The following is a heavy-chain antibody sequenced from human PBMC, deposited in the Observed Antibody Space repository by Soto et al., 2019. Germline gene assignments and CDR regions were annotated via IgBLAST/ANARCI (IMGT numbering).Heavy chain of an antibody. J-gene: IGHJ4*02. CDR1: GFTFSGHT. Sequence: SGGGLVKPGGSLRLSCAASGFTFSGHTINWVRQAPGKGLEWVSSVSSSSSYIYYADSVKGRFTVSRDNAEKSLYLQMNSLRAEDTAIYYCARCMGFDGSGYAFFDSWGQGTLVTVSS. V-gene: IGHV3-21*01. CDR3: ARCMGFDGSGYAFFDS. CDR2: VSSSSSYI. D-gene: IGHD3-10*01.